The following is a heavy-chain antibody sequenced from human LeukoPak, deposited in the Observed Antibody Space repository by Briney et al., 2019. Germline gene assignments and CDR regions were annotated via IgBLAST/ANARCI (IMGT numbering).Heavy chain of an antibody. CDR3: ARGMVREVFDP. V-gene: IGHV4-30-4*08. J-gene: IGHJ5*02. Sequence: SETLSLTCTVSGGSISSGDYYWSWIRQPPGKGLEWIGYIYYSGSTYYNPSLKSRVTISVDTSKNQFSLKLSSVTAADTAVYYCARGMVREVFDPWGQGTLVTVSS. D-gene: IGHD3-10*01. CDR2: IYYSGST. CDR1: GGSISSGDYY.